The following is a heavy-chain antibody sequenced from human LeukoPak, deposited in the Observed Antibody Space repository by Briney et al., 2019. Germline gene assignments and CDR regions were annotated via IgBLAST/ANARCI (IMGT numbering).Heavy chain of an antibody. J-gene: IGHJ2*01. Sequence: PGGSLRLSCAASGLTFSDHYMDWVRQAPGKGLEWVGRTRNKANSYTTEYAASVKGRFTISRDDSKNSLYLQMNSLKTEDTAVYYFAGDYYDSSGYYPGVFYLWGRGTLVTVSS. CDR1: GLTFSDHY. CDR3: AGDYYDSSGYYPGVFYL. CDR2: TRNKANSYTT. D-gene: IGHD3-22*01. V-gene: IGHV3-72*01.